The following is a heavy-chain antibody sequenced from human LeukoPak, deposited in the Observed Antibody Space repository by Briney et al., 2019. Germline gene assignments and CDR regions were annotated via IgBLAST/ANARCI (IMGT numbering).Heavy chain of an antibody. V-gene: IGHV3-7*03. Sequence: GGSLRLSCAASGFRFSGYWMTWVRRAPGKGLEWVASIYHNGNVNYYVDSVKGRFTISRDNAKNSLYLQMSNLRAEDTAVYFCARGGGLDVWGQGTMVTVSS. CDR2: IYHNGNVN. D-gene: IGHD2-15*01. CDR3: ARGGGLDV. J-gene: IGHJ3*01. CDR1: GFRFSGYW.